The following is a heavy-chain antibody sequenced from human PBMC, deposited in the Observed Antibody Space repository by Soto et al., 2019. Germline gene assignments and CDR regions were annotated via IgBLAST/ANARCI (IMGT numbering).Heavy chain of an antibody. J-gene: IGHJ4*02. Sequence: GGSLRLSCAASGFTFSSYWMSWVRQAPGKGLEWVANIKQDGSEKYYVDSVKGRFTISRDNAKNSLYLQMNSLRAEDTAVYYCARSRYSSSLGGGQYFDYWGQGTLVTVSS. D-gene: IGHD6-13*01. V-gene: IGHV3-7*05. CDR3: ARSRYSSSLGGGQYFDY. CDR2: IKQDGSEK. CDR1: GFTFSSYW.